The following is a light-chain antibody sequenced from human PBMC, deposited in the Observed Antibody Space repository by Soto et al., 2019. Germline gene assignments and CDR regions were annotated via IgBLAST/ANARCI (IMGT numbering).Light chain of an antibody. CDR1: SSNIGAGYD. J-gene: IGLJ2*01. V-gene: IGLV1-40*01. CDR3: RSYYSSMGGSV. Sequence: QSVLTPPPSVSGAPGQRVTISCTGSSSNIGAGYDVHWYQQLPGTAPKLLIYGNSNRPSGVPDRFSGSKSGTAASLAITGLQAEDEADYYCRSYYSSMGGSVFGGGTKLTVL. CDR2: GNS.